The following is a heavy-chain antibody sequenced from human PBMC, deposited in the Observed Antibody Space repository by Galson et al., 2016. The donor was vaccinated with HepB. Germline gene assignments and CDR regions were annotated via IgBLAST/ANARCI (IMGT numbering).Heavy chain of an antibody. CDR1: GFTFSSYA. Sequence: SLRLSCAASGFTFSSYAMSWVRQAPGKGLEWVSGITGSVVSTNYADSVKGRFTVSRDNSKNMVFLQMNSLSAEDTAVYYCVKDGYHTLGGYYHYGLDVWGQGTTVTVSS. J-gene: IGHJ6*01. CDR2: ITGSVVST. CDR3: VKDGYHTLGGYYHYGLDV. V-gene: IGHV3-23*01. D-gene: IGHD2-2*01.